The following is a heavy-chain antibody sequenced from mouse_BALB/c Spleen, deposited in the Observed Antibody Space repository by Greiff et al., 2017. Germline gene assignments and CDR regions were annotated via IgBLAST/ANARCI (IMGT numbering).Heavy chain of an antibody. V-gene: IGHV1-14*01. Sequence: QLQESGPELVKPGASVKMSCKASGYTFTSYVMHWVKQKPGQGLEWIGYINPYNDGTKYNEKFKGKATLTSDKSSSTAYMELSSLTSEDSAVYYCARLRYRYDEAYWGQGTLVTVSA. D-gene: IGHD2-14*01. CDR3: ARLRYRYDEAY. CDR1: GYTFTSYV. J-gene: IGHJ3*01. CDR2: INPYNDGT.